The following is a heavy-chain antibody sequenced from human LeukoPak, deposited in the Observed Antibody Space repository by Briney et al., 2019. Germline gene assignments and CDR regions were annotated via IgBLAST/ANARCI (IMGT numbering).Heavy chain of an antibody. V-gene: IGHV3-21*01. CDR3: AREPRFMAVLDY. D-gene: IGHD6-19*01. CDR1: GFTFSSYS. J-gene: IGHJ4*02. Sequence: GGSLRLSCAASGFTFSSYSMNWVRQAPGKGLEWVSSISSSSSYIYYADSVKGRFTISRDNAKNSLYLQMNSLRAEDTAVYYCAREPRFMAVLDYWGQGTLVTVSS. CDR2: ISSSSSYI.